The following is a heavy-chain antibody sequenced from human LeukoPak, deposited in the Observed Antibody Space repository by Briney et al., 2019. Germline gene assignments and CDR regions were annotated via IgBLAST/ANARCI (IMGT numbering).Heavy chain of an antibody. J-gene: IGHJ4*02. CDR2: ISYYGSNK. D-gene: IGHD5-18*01. V-gene: IGHV3-30-3*01. CDR3: ARDLDSYGHFDY. CDR1: GFTFSNYA. Sequence: GRSLRLSCAASGFTFSNYAMHWVRQAPGKGLEWVAVISYYGSNKYYADSVKGRFTISRDNSKNTLYLQMNSLRAEDTAVYYCARDLDSYGHFDYWGQGTLVTVSS.